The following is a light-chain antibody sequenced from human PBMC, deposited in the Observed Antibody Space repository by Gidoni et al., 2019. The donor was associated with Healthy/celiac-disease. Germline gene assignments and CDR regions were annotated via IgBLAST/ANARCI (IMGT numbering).Light chain of an antibody. CDR2: YDR. V-gene: IGLV3-21*04. CDR1: NIGSKS. CDR3: QVWDSSRDHYV. J-gene: IGLJ1*01. Sequence: YVMTQTPSVSVAPGKTARITCGGNNIGSKSVHWYQQRPGQAPVVVMYYDRDRPSGIPERFSGSNSGNTATLTISRVEAGDEADYYCQVWDSSRDHYVFGTGTKVTVL.